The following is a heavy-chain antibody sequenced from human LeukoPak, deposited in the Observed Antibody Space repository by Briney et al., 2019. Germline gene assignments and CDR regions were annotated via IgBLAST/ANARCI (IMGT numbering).Heavy chain of an antibody. J-gene: IGHJ6*02. CDR3: ARASGSLTGYYGMDV. D-gene: IGHD3-10*01. V-gene: IGHV3-74*01. Sequence: GGSLRLSCAASGFTFSSYWMHWVRQAPGKGLVWVSRINTDGSSTRYADSVKGRFTISRDTAKNTLYLQMNSLRAEDTAVYYCARASGSLTGYYGMDVWGQGTTVTVSS. CDR1: GFTFSSYW. CDR2: INTDGSST.